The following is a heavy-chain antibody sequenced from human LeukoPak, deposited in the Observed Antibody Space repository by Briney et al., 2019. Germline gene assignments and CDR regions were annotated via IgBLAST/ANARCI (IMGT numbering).Heavy chain of an antibody. D-gene: IGHD3-3*01. CDR2: INHSGST. CDR1: GGSISSSSYY. Sequence: PSETLSLTCTVSGGSISSSSYYWGWIRQPPGKGLEWIGEINHSGSTNYNPSLKSRVTISVDTSKNQFSLKLSSVTAADTAVYYCARRPLWSGYYRSSWFDPWGQGTLVTVSS. V-gene: IGHV4-39*07. J-gene: IGHJ5*02. CDR3: ARRPLWSGYYRSSWFDP.